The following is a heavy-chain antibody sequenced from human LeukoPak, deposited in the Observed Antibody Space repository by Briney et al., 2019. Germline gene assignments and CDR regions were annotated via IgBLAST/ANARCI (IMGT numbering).Heavy chain of an antibody. CDR2: INHSGST. CDR1: GGSFSGYY. D-gene: IGHD4-23*01. V-gene: IGHV4-34*01. J-gene: IGHJ3*02. CDR3: ARVGRMTTVVIRAFDI. Sequence: SETLSLTCAVYGGSFSGYYWSWIRQPPGKGLEWIGEINHSGSTNYNPFLKSRVTISVDTSKNQFSLKLCSVTAADTAVYYCARVGRMTTVVIRAFDIWGQGTMVTVSS.